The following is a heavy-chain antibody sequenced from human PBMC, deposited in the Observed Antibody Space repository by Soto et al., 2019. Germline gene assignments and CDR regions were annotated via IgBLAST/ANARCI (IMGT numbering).Heavy chain of an antibody. V-gene: IGHV4-39*02. J-gene: IGHJ5*02. CDR2: IDYSGST. CDR1: GGTIRSSNYY. CDR3: SRRAPEGFDP. Sequence: WEPLSITCTVSGGTIRSSNYYWAWIRQPPGKGLEWIGSIDYSGSTYYNPSLKSRVTISVDTSKNHFSLKLGSVTAADTALYYCSRRAPEGFDPWGQGTLVTV.